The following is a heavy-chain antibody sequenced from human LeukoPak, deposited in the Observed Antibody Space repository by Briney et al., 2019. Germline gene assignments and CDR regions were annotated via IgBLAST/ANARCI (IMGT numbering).Heavy chain of an antibody. V-gene: IGHV1-8*01. D-gene: IGHD3-3*01. J-gene: IGHJ5*02. CDR1: GYTFTSYD. Sequence: ASVKVSCKASGYTFTSYDINWVRQATGQGLEWMGWMNPNSGNTGYAQKFQGRVTMTRNTSISTAYMELSSLRSEDTAVYYCARATATLLEWLLSSTSWFDPWGQGTLVTVSS. CDR2: MNPNSGNT. CDR3: ARATATLLEWLLSSTSWFDP.